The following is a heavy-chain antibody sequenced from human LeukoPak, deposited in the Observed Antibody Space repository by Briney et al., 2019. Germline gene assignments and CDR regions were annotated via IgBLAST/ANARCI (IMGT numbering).Heavy chain of an antibody. CDR3: ARVSRGYGYPVDY. J-gene: IGHJ4*02. CDR1: GGSFSGYY. D-gene: IGHD5-18*01. V-gene: IGHV4-34*01. Sequence: SETLSLTCAVYGGSFSGYYWSWIRQPPGKGLEWIGEINHSGSTNYNPSLKSRVTISVDTSKNQFSLKLSSVTAADTAVYYCARVSRGYGYPVDYWGQGTLVTVSS. CDR2: INHSGST.